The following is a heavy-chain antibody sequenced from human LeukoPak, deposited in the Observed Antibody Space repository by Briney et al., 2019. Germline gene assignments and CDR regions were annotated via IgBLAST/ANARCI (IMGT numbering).Heavy chain of an antibody. CDR3: AKWGDYDILTGYYVSDF. Sequence: GRSLRLFGAASGFVFRSYAMSWVRQATGKGLEWVTAITGSGDTTYYADSVKGRFTISRDNSKNTLYVEMNTLRAEDTAVYYCAKWGDYDILTGYYVSDFWGQGTLVTVSS. CDR1: GFVFRSYA. V-gene: IGHV3-23*01. D-gene: IGHD3-9*01. J-gene: IGHJ4*02. CDR2: ITGSGDTT.